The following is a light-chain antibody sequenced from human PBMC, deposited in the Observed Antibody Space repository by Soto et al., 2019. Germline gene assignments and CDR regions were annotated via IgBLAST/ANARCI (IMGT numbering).Light chain of an antibody. Sequence: EIVLTQSPGTLSLSPGERATLSCRASQSVSSSYLAWYQQKPGQAPRLLIYGASSRATGIPDRFSGSGSGTDFTLTISRLEPEDFPVYYCQPYGSSPRTFGQGTKVEIK. V-gene: IGKV3-20*01. CDR3: QPYGSSPRT. CDR2: GAS. J-gene: IGKJ1*01. CDR1: QSVSSSY.